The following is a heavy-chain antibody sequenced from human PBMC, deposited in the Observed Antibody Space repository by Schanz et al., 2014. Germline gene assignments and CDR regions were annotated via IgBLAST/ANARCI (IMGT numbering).Heavy chain of an antibody. CDR2: IYYNGDT. Sequence: QVQLQESGPGLVKPSETLSLTCSVSGGSVSSYYWDWIRQPPGKGLEWIGYIYYNGDTFYNPALKGGVTMSVDTSRNQFSLKLTSVTAADTAVYFCAREPVRTSPVGWYDPWGQGKLVIVSS. D-gene: IGHD1-7*01. CDR1: GGSVSSYY. V-gene: IGHV4-59*02. J-gene: IGHJ5*02. CDR3: AREPVRTSPVGWYDP.